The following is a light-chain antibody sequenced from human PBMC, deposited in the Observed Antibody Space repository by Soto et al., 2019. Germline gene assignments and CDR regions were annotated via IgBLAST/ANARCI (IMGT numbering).Light chain of an antibody. Sequence: EIVFTQSPGTLSLSPGAGATLSCRASQSVSSDYLAWYQQKPGQAPRLLIYGASSRATGIPDRFSGSGSGADFTLTISRXEPEDFAVYYCQQYGSSPRTFGQGTKVDIK. CDR2: GAS. CDR1: QSVSSDY. J-gene: IGKJ1*01. V-gene: IGKV3-20*01. CDR3: QQYGSSPRT.